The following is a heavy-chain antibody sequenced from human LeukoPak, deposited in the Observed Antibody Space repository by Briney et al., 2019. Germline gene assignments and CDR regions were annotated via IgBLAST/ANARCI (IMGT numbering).Heavy chain of an antibody. CDR2: ISSDGSST. D-gene: IGHD6-13*01. V-gene: IGHV3-74*01. CDR3: AKSRWATAGTDY. CDR1: GFTFSNYW. Sequence: PGGSLRLSCAASGFTFSNYWMHWVRQAPGKRLGCVSRISSDGSSTSYADSVKGRFTISRDNAKNTLYLQVNRARAEDTAVYYCAKSRWATAGTDYWGQGTLVTVSS. J-gene: IGHJ4*02.